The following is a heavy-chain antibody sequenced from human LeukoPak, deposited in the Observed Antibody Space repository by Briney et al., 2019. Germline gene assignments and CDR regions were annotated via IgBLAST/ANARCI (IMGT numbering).Heavy chain of an antibody. CDR1: GFTFSSYG. CDR2: ISYDGSNK. CDR3: AKDFKAAPVRFNWFDP. D-gene: IGHD3-10*01. Sequence: GGSLRLSCAASGFTFSSYGMHWVRQAPGKGLEWVAVISYDGSNKYYADSVKGRFTISRDNSKNTLYLQMNSLRAEDTAVYYCAKDFKAAPVRFNWFDPWGQGTLVTVSS. J-gene: IGHJ5*02. V-gene: IGHV3-30*18.